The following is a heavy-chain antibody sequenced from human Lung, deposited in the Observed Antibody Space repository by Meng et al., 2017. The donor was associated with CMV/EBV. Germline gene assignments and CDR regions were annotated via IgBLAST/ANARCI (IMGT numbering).Heavy chain of an antibody. CDR1: GLTFSSYS. D-gene: IGHD2-2*01. J-gene: IGHJ4*02. CDR3: ARDMIVPAVSQYYFDY. Sequence: GLTFSSYSMNWVRQAPGKGLEWFSSISSSSSYIYYADPVKGRFTISRDNAKNSLYLQMNSLRAEDTAVYYCARDMIVPAVSQYYFDYWGQGTLVTVSS. V-gene: IGHV3-21*01. CDR2: ISSSSSYI.